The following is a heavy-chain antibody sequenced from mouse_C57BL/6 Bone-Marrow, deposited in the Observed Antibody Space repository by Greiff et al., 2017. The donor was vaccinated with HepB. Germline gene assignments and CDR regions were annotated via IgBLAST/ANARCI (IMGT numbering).Heavy chain of an antibody. CDR2: ISDGGSYT. V-gene: IGHV5-4*01. CDR1: GFTFSSYA. J-gene: IGHJ4*01. Sequence: EVKLMESGGGLVKPGGSLKLSCAASGFTFSSYAMSWVRQTPEKRLEWVATISDGGSYTYYPDNVKGRFTISRDNAKNNLYLQMSQLKSEDTAMYYCARDPLLGRLDYWGQGTSVTVSS. D-gene: IGHD4-1*01. CDR3: ARDPLLGRLDY.